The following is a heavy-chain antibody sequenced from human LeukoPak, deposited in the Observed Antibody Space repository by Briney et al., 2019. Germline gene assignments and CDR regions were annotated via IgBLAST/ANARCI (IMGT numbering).Heavy chain of an antibody. V-gene: IGHV3-30-3*01. D-gene: IGHD3-9*01. J-gene: IGHJ4*02. CDR1: GFTFSSYA. CDR3: ARERPYYDILTGYYQALDY. CDR2: ISYDGSNK. Sequence: PGGSLRLPCAASGFTFSSYAMHWVRQAPGKGLEWVAVISYDGSNKYYADSVKGRFTISRDNSKNTLYLQMNSLRAEDTAVYYCARERPYYDILTGYYQALDYWGQGTLVTVSS.